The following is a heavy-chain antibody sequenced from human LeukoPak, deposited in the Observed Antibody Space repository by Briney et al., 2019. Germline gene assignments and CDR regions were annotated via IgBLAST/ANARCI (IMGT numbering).Heavy chain of an antibody. Sequence: ASVKVSCKASGYTFTGYYIHWVRQAPGQGLEWMGWINPHSGGTSYAQNFQGRVTMTRDKSISTAYMDLSRLRSDDTAFYYCARDSNYYGSGSYYNSDYWGQGTLVTVSS. V-gene: IGHV1-2*02. J-gene: IGHJ4*02. CDR3: ARDSNYYGSGSYYNSDY. CDR2: INPHSGGT. D-gene: IGHD3-10*01. CDR1: GYTFTGYY.